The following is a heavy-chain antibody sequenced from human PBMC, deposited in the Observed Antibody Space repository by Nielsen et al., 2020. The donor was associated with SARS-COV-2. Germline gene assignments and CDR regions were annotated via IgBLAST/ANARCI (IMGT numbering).Heavy chain of an antibody. CDR3: ARDVSITIFEMVRSHFDY. J-gene: IGHJ4*02. D-gene: IGHD3-3*01. V-gene: IGHV1-18*01. CDR2: ISGYNGNT. CDR1: GYTFISYG. Sequence: ASVKVSCKASGYTFISYGISWVRQAPGQGLEWMGWISGYNGNTNFPHKLQGRVTLTTDTPTNTAYMELRSLRSDDTAVYYCARDVSITIFEMVRSHFDYWGQGNLVTVSS.